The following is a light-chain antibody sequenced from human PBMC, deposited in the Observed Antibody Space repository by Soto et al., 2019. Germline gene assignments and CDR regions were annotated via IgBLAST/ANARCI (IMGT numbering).Light chain of an antibody. Sequence: IVMRQSPATLSVSPGERAIFSCRASQSVSSNLAWYQQKPGRAPRLLIYGASTRATGIPARFSGSGSGTEFTLTISSLQSEDFAVYYCQQYNKWPPITFGQGTRLEIK. CDR1: QSVSSN. CDR3: QQYNKWPPIT. J-gene: IGKJ5*01. V-gene: IGKV3-15*01. CDR2: GAS.